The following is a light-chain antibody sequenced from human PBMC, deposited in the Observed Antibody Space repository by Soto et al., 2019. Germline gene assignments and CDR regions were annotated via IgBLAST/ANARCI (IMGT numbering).Light chain of an antibody. J-gene: IGKJ5*01. CDR2: DAS. Sequence: DIRITQSPSSLSASVGDRVTITCRASQSISVWLAWYQQKPGRAPKLLIYDASNLEAGVPSRFRGSGSGTDFTFTISRLQPEDIATYYCQQYENLPTFGQGTRLEIK. V-gene: IGKV1-33*01. CDR1: QSISVW. CDR3: QQYENLPT.